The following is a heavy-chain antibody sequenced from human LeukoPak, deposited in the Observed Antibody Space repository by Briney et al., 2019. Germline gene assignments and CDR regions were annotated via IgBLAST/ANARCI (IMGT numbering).Heavy chain of an antibody. CDR2: ISGTSTII. CDR3: AKFAAVAGTRWFDP. D-gene: IGHD6-13*01. V-gene: IGHV3-21*04. J-gene: IGHJ5*02. Sequence: GGSLRLSCAASGFIFSNYNMNWVRQAPGKGPEWVSFISGTSTIIYYADAVKGRFTISRDNAKNSLYLQMNSLRAEDTAIYFCAKFAAVAGTRWFDPWGQGTLLTVSS. CDR1: GFIFSNYN.